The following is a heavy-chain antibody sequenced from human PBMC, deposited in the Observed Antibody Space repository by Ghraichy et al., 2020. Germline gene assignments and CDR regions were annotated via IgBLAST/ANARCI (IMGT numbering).Heavy chain of an antibody. CDR1: GFTVSNNY. CDR3: ARESSGSYFFY. Sequence: WGSLRLSCAASGFTVSNNYMSWVRQAPGKGLEWVSVIYSGDSTYYADSVKGRFTISRDNSKNTLYLQMNSLRAEDTAVYYCARESSGSYFFYWGQGTLVTVSS. J-gene: IGHJ4*02. CDR2: IYSGDST. D-gene: IGHD1-26*01. V-gene: IGHV3-66*01.